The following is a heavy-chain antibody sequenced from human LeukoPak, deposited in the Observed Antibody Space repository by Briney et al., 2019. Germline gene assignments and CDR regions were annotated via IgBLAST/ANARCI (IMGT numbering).Heavy chain of an antibody. J-gene: IGHJ4*02. V-gene: IGHV1-69*04. CDR3: AGHDYGDYDMVLDY. CDR1: GGTFSSYA. Sequence: SVKVSCKASGGTFSSYAISWVRQAPGQGLEWMGRIIPILGIANYAQKFQGRVTITADKSTSTAYMELSSLRSEDAAVYYCAGHDYGDYDMVLDYWGQGTLVTVSS. CDR2: IIPILGIA. D-gene: IGHD4-17*01.